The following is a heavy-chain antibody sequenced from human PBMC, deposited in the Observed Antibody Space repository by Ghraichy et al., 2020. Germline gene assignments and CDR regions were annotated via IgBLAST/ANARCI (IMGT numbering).Heavy chain of an antibody. CDR3: ASRGYYNIFRPF. CDR2: FYYTGGT. V-gene: IGHV4-39*01. J-gene: IGHJ4*02. CDR1: GGSISSSYY. Sequence: GSLRLSCTVSGGSISSSYYWGWIRQPPGKGLEWIGSFYYTGGTYYYNPSLRSRVTISVDTSKNQFSLSLSSVTATDTAVYYCASRGYYNIFRPFWGQGTLVTVSS. D-gene: IGHD3-9*01.